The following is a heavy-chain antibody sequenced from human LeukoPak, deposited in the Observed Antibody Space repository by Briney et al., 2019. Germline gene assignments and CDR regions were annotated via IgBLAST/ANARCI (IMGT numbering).Heavy chain of an antibody. Sequence: GGSLRLSGVASGFTVNNNYLSWVRQAPGKGLEWVSVIYNGGSTYYADSVRGRFTISRDNSKNTLYLHMNSLRAEDTAVYYCAVRSWPGPYYFDYWGQGTLVTVSS. CDR2: IYNGGST. CDR3: AVRSWPGPYYFDY. D-gene: IGHD6-13*01. J-gene: IGHJ4*02. CDR1: GFTVNNNY. V-gene: IGHV3-53*01.